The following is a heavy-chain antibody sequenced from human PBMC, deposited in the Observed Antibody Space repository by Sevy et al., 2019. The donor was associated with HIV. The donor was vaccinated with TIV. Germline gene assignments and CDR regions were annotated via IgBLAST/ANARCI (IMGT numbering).Heavy chain of an antibody. CDR1: GGSMINYH. CDR3: ARHGMSATADY. J-gene: IGHJ4*02. Sequence: SETLSLTCTVSGGSMINYHWGWIRQPPGKGLEWIGFIYDSMTSKYNSSFMSRVSISGDPSKNQFSLRLNSVTAADTAVYYCARHGMSATADYWGQGILVTVSS. V-gene: IGHV4-59*08. D-gene: IGHD6-13*01. CDR2: IYDSMTS.